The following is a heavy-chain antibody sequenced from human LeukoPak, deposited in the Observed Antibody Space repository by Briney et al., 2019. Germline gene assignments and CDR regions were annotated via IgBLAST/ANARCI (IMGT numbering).Heavy chain of an antibody. CDR1: GASISSGDYY. J-gene: IGHJ4*02. V-gene: IGHV4-30-4*01. D-gene: IGHD3-22*01. CDR3: ARGRGVPYYYDSSGYYPADY. Sequence: SETLSLTCTVSGASISSGDYYWSWIRQPPGKGLECIGHIYYSGSTYYNPSLKSRVTISVDTTKNQFSLKLSSVTAADTAVYYCARGRGVPYYYDSSGYYPADYWGQGTLVTVSS. CDR2: IYYSGST.